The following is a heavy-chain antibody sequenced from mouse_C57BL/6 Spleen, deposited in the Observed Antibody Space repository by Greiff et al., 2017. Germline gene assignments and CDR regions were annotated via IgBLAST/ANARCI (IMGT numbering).Heavy chain of an antibody. D-gene: IGHD4-1*01. CDR3: TRGDELGRNYFDY. Sequence: VQLQQSGAELVRPGASVKLSCTASGFNIKDYYMHWVKQRPEQGLEWIGRIDPEDGDTEYAPKVQVKATMTADTSSNTAYLQLSSLTSEDTAVYYCTRGDELGRNYFDYWGQGTTLTVAS. J-gene: IGHJ2*01. V-gene: IGHV14-1*01. CDR1: GFNIKDYY. CDR2: IDPEDGDT.